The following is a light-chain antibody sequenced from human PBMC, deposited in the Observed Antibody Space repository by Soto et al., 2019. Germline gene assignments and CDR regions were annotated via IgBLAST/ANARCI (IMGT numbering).Light chain of an antibody. CDR3: AAWDDSLNVV. Sequence: QSVLTQPPSASGTPGQRVTISCSGSSSNIGSNTVNWYQQLPGTAPKLLIYSNNQRPSGVPDRFSGYKSGTSASLAISGLQSEDEADYYCAAWDDSLNVVFGGGTQLTVL. J-gene: IGLJ2*01. V-gene: IGLV1-44*01. CDR2: SNN. CDR1: SSNIGSNT.